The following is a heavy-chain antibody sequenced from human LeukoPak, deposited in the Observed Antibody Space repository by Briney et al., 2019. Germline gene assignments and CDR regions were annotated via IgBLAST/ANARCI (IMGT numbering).Heavy chain of an antibody. CDR2: IKQDGSEK. J-gene: IGHJ4*02. D-gene: IGHD3-10*01. Sequence: GGSLRLSCAASGFTFSSYWMSWVRRAPGKGLEWVANIKQDGSEKYYVDSVKGRFTISRDNAKNSLYLQMNSLRAEDTAVYYCARDGRGTMVRGVFDYWGQGTLVTVSS. V-gene: IGHV3-7*01. CDR3: ARDGRGTMVRGVFDY. CDR1: GFTFSSYW.